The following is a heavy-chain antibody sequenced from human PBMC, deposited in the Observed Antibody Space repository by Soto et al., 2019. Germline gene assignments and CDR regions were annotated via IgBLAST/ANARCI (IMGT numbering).Heavy chain of an antibody. Sequence: ASVKVSCKASGYTFTGYYMHWVRQAPGQGLEWMGWINPNSGSTNYAQKFQGRVTMTADESPSTVNMEVSSLRSEDTAVYYCARGLATISYFDYWGQGTLVTVSS. V-gene: IGHV1-2*02. CDR1: GYTFTGYY. CDR2: INPNSGST. J-gene: IGHJ4*02. D-gene: IGHD5-12*01. CDR3: ARGLATISYFDY.